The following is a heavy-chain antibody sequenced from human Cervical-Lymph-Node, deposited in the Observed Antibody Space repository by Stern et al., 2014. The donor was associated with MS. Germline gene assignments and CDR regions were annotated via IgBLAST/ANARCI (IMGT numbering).Heavy chain of an antibody. D-gene: IGHD2-2*01. CDR2: VYHSGSA. Sequence: QVQLQESGPGLVKPSGTLSLTCAVSGGSISSDNRWSWVRQPPGKGLEWIGEVYHSGSATYNPSLKSRVTMSVDKSKTQFSLRLTSVTAADTAVYYCARDFEFQLQCDWGQGALVTVSS. CDR3: ARDFEFQLQCD. J-gene: IGHJ4*02. V-gene: IGHV4-4*02. CDR1: GGSISSDNR.